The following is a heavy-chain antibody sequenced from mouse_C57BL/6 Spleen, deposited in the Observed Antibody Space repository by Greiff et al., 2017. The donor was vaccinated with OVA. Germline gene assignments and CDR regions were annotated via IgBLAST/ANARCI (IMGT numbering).Heavy chain of an antibody. CDR3: ARSDYYGSSYFDY. CDR2: IDPSDSDT. D-gene: IGHD1-1*01. CDR1: GSPFPSSW. J-gene: IGHJ2*01. V-gene: IGHV1-69*01. Sequence: QVQLQQSGAELVMPGASVKLSCKASGSPFPSSWMPWVKQRPGQGLEWIGEIDPSDSDTNYNQKFKGKSTLTVDKSSSTAYMQLSSLTSEDSAVYYCARSDYYGSSYFDYWGQGTTLTVSS.